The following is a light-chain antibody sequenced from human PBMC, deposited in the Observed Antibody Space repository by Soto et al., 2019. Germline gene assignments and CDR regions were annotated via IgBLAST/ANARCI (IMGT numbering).Light chain of an antibody. CDR2: DIT. J-gene: IGLJ1*01. CDR3: CSYTTTSTYV. CDR1: SSDVGGYNY. Sequence: QSALTQPASVSGSPGQSITLSCTGTSSDVGGYNYVSWYQQYPGKAPKLMVYDITNRPSGISNRFSASKSVNSASLTISGLQAEDEADYYCCSYTTTSTYVFGAGTKVTVL. V-gene: IGLV2-14*01.